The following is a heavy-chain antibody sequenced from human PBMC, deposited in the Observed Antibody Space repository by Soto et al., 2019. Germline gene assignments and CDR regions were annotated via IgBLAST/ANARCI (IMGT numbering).Heavy chain of an antibody. V-gene: IGHV3-21*04. Sequence: EVQLVESGGGLVKPGGSLRLSCAASGFTFSSYSMNWVRHAPGKGLEWVSSISSSSSYIYYADSVKGRFTISRDNAKNSLSLQMNSLRAEDTAVYYCARGPSDSSGWYGWFDPWGQGTLVTVAS. CDR1: GFTFSSYS. CDR2: ISSSSSYI. CDR3: ARGPSDSSGWYGWFDP. D-gene: IGHD6-19*01. J-gene: IGHJ5*02.